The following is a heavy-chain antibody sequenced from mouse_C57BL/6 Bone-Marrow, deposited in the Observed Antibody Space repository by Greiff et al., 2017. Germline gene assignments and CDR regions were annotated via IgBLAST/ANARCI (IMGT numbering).Heavy chain of an antibody. CDR1: GYTFTSYD. Sequence: QVQLQQSGPELVKPGASVKLSCTASGYTFTSYDITWVKQRPGQGLEWIGWIYPRDGSTKYNEKFKGKAPLTVDTSSSTAYMALHSLTSEDCAVYFCARLEFDGSSGYWYLDVWGKGTTVTVSS. CDR2: IYPRDGST. J-gene: IGHJ1*03. D-gene: IGHD1-1*01. V-gene: IGHV1-85*01. CDR3: ARLEFDGSSGYWYLDV.